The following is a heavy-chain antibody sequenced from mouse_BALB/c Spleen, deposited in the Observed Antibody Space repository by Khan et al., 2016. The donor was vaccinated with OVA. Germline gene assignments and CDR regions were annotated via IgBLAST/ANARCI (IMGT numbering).Heavy chain of an antibody. CDR1: GFSLTSYA. J-gene: IGHJ4*01. CDR2: IWSDGST. Sequence: QVQLQQSGPDLVAPSQSLSITCTVSGFSLTSYAIHWVRQPPGKGLEWLVVIWSDGSTTYNSALKSRLSISKDNSKSQGFLKINSLQTDDTAMYYCARHQFPLSMDSWGQGTSVTVSS. CDR3: ARHQFPLSMDS. V-gene: IGHV2-6-2*01.